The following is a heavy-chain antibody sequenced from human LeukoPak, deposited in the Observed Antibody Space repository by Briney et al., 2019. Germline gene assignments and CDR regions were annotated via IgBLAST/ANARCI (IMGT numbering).Heavy chain of an antibody. CDR1: GFTFSSYW. J-gene: IGHJ4*02. D-gene: IGHD3-16*02. CDR2: IKQDGSDK. Sequence: PGGSLRLSCAASGFTFSSYWMSWVRQAAGKRPEWVANIKQDGSDKYYVDSVKGRFTISRDNAKNSLYLQMNSLRAEDTAVFYCARGLRTMVAFGGVIVDYWGQGTLVTVSS. V-gene: IGHV3-7*05. CDR3: ARGLRTMVAFGGVIVDY.